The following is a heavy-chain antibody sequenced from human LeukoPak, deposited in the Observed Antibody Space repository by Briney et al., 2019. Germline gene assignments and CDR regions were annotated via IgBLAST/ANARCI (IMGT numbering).Heavy chain of an antibody. D-gene: IGHD2-2*01. V-gene: IGHV4-59*01. CDR3: ARESPRGVVVF. CDR1: GGSISSYY. Sequence: SETLSLTCTVSGGSISSYYWSWIRQPPGKGLEWIGYIYYSGSTNYNPSLKSRVTISVDTSKNQFSLKLGSVTAADTAMYYCARESPRGVVVFWGQGTLVTVSS. J-gene: IGHJ4*02. CDR2: IYYSGST.